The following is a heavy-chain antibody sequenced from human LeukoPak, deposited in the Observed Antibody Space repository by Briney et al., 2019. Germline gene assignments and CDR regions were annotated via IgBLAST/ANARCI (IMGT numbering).Heavy chain of an antibody. Sequence: SETLSLTCAVYGGSFSGYYWSWIRQPPGKGLEWIGEINHSGSTNYNPSLKSRVTISVDTSKNQFSLKLSSVTAADTAVYYCARLGDTMVRGALDYWGQGTLVTVSP. D-gene: IGHD3-10*01. CDR2: INHSGST. CDR1: GGSFSGYY. J-gene: IGHJ4*02. V-gene: IGHV4-34*01. CDR3: ARLGDTMVRGALDY.